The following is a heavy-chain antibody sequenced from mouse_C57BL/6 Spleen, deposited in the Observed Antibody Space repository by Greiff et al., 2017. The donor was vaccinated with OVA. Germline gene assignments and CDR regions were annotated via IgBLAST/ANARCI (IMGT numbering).Heavy chain of an antibody. CDR3: ARSGGGEGYYFDY. Sequence: QVQLQQPGAELVKPGASVKLSCKASGYTFTSYWMQWVKQRPGQGLEWIGEIDPSDSYTNYNQKFKGKATLTVDTSSSTAYMQLSSLTSEDSAVYYCARSGGGEGYYFDYWGQGTTLTVSS. D-gene: IGHD4-1*01. CDR2: IDPSDSYT. CDR1: GYTFTSYW. J-gene: IGHJ2*01. V-gene: IGHV1-50*01.